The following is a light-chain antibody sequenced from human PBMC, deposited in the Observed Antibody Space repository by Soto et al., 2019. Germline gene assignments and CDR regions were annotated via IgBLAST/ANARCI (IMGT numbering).Light chain of an antibody. V-gene: IGKV3-11*01. CDR2: DAS. J-gene: IGKJ5*01. CDR1: QSVTSN. Sequence: IVMTQSPATLSVSPGERATLSCRASQSVTSNALAWYQQKPGQAPRLLIYDASNRATGIPARFSGSGSGTDFTLTISSLEPEDFAVYYCQQRSNWPPQITFGQGTRLEIK. CDR3: QQRSNWPPQIT.